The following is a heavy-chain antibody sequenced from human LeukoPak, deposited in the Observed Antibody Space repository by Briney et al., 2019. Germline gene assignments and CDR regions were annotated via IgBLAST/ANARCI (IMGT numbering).Heavy chain of an antibody. CDR3: ARGSTYYDSSGQVPFDY. CDR1: GFTFSTYS. D-gene: IGHD3-22*01. CDR2: ISSSSTI. V-gene: IGHV3-48*01. Sequence: GGSLRLSCAASGFTFSTYSMNWVRQAPGKGLEWVSYISSSSTIYYADSVKGRFTISRDNAKNSLYLQMNSLRAEDTAVYYCARGSTYYDSSGQVPFDYWGQGTLVTVSS. J-gene: IGHJ4*02.